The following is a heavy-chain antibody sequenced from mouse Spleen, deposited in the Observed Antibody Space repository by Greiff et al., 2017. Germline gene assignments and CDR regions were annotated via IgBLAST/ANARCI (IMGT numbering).Heavy chain of an antibody. Sequence: VHVKQSGPELVKPGASVKISCKASGYSFTGYYMNWVKQSPEKSLEWIGEINPSTGGTTYNQKFKAKATLTVDKSSSTAYMQLKSLTSEDSAVYYCARKVDGYPFAYWGQGTLVTVSA. CDR2: INPSTGGT. V-gene: IGHV1-42*01. J-gene: IGHJ3*01. CDR3: ARKVDGYPFAY. D-gene: IGHD2-3*01. CDR1: GYSFTGYY.